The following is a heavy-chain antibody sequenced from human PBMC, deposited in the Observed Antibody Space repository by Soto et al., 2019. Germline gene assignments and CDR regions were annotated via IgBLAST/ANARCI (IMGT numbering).Heavy chain of an antibody. CDR2: IYYSGST. D-gene: IGHD2-15*01. CDR1: GGSISSSSYY. CDR3: AGVPVSSGYCSGGSCYSGWFDP. J-gene: IGHJ5*02. V-gene: IGHV4-39*01. Sequence: TLSLTCTVSGGSISSSSYYWGWIRQPPGKGLEWIGSIYYSGSTYYNPSLKSRVTISVDTSKNQFSLKLSSVTAADTAVYYCAGVPVSSGYCSGGSCYSGWFDPWGQGTLVTVSS.